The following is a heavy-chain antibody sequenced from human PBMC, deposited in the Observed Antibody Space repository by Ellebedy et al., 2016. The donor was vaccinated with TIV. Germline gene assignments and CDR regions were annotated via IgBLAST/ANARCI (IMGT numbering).Heavy chain of an antibody. CDR2: IKQDGSEK. V-gene: IGHV3-7*01. Sequence: GGSLRLSCAASGFTFSSYWMSWVRQAPGKGLEWVANIKQDGSEKNYVDSVKGRFTISRDNAKNSLYLQMNSLRAEDTAVYYCARDPGYYYYGMDVWGQGTTVTVSS. J-gene: IGHJ6*02. CDR3: ARDPGYYYYGMDV. CDR1: GFTFSSYW.